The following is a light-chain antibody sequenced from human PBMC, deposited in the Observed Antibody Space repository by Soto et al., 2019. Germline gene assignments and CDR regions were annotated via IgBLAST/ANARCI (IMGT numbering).Light chain of an antibody. CDR2: DTS. J-gene: IGKJ4*01. Sequence: EIVVTQSPATLTVSPGERATLSCRASQSVGNNFAWYQQKPGQAPRLLIFDTSTRATGVPARFSGSGSGTEFTLTISSLQSEYFAVYYCQQYGDWPLTFGGGAKVEI. CDR3: QQYGDWPLT. CDR1: QSVGNN. V-gene: IGKV3-15*01.